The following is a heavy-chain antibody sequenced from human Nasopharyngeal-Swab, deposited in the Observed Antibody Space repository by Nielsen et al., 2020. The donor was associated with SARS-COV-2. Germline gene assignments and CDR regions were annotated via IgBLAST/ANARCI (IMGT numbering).Heavy chain of an antibody. CDR2: INSEGSST. V-gene: IGHV3-74*01. D-gene: IGHD1-14*01. CDR1: GFTFSSYW. CDR3: VRSPSSISPGWFDP. Sequence: GESLKISCAASGFTFSSYWMSWVRQAPGKGLVWVSRINSEGSSTSYADSVKGRFTISRDNAKNTLYLQMNSLRAEDTAVYYCVRSPSSISPGWFDPWGQGTLVTVSS. J-gene: IGHJ5*02.